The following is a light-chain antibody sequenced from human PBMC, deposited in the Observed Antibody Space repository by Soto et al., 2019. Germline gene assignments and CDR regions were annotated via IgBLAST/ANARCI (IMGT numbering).Light chain of an antibody. Sequence: QSGLDQPPTASGTPGQRVTIFCSGSSFNIGTNNVNWYQQLPGTAPKLLVHSNTERPSGVPDRFSGSKSGTSASLAISGLQSEDEADYYCAAWDDSLNSYVFGIGTKVTVL. V-gene: IGLV1-44*01. CDR2: SNT. CDR3: AAWDDSLNSYV. CDR1: SFNIGTNN. J-gene: IGLJ1*01.